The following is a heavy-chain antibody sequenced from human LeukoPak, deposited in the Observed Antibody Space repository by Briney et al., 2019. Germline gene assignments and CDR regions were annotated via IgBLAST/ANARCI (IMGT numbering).Heavy chain of an antibody. Sequence: GGSLRLSCAASGFTFSSYEMNWVRQAPGKGLEWVSYISSSGSTIYYADSVKGRFTISRDNAKNSLYLQMNSLRAEDTAVYYCARKDKLVGSLGYWGRGTLVTVSS. D-gene: IGHD6-13*01. CDR1: GFTFSSYE. CDR2: ISSSGSTI. J-gene: IGHJ4*02. CDR3: ARKDKLVGSLGY. V-gene: IGHV3-48*03.